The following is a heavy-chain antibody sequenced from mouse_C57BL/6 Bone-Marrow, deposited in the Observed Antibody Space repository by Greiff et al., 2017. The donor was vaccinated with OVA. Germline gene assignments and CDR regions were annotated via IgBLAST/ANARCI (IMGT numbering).Heavy chain of an antibody. V-gene: IGHV1-59*01. D-gene: IGHD2-3*01. Sequence: VQLQQPGAELVRPGTSVKLSCKASGYTFTSYWMHWVKQRPGQGLEWIGVIDPSDSYTNYNQKFKGKATLTVDTSSSTAYMQLSSLTSEDSAVYYCARRGDGYYSDYWGQGTTLTVSS. CDR2: IDPSDSYT. CDR1: GYTFTSYW. J-gene: IGHJ2*01. CDR3: ARRGDGYYSDY.